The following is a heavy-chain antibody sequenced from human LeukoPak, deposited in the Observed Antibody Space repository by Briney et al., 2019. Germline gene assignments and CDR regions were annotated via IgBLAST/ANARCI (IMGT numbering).Heavy chain of an antibody. CDR2: ISGSGSGSST. Sequence: PGGSLRLSCAASGFTFGSYAMSWVRQAPGKGLEWVSVISGSGSGSSTYYADSVKGRFTISRDNSKDTLYLQMNSLRAEDTAVYYCAKTLTGGLAVAGADYWGQGTLVTVSS. V-gene: IGHV3-23*01. CDR3: AKTLTGGLAVAGADY. J-gene: IGHJ4*02. D-gene: IGHD6-19*01. CDR1: GFTFGSYA.